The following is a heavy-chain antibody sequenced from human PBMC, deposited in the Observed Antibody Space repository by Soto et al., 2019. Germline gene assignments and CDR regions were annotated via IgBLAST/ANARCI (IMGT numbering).Heavy chain of an antibody. CDR3: ARDRLVAATSAPPYCYYGMDV. Sequence: VGSLRLSCATSGFTFSSYSMNWVRQAPGMGLEWVSSISSSSRYIYYADSVRGRFTISRDNAKNSLYLQINSLRAEDTAVYYCARDRLVAATSAPPYCYYGMDVWGQGTTVTVSS. CDR2: ISSSSRYI. J-gene: IGHJ6*02. V-gene: IGHV3-21*01. D-gene: IGHD2-15*01. CDR1: GFTFSSYS.